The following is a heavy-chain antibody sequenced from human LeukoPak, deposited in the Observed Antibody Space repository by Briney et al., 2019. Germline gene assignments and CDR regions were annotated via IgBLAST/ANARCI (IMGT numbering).Heavy chain of an antibody. CDR2: IYYSGST. Sequence: PSETLSLTCTVSGGSISSYYWSWIRQPPGNGLEWIGYIYYSGSTNYIPSLKSRVTISVDTSKNQFSLKLSSVTAADTAVYYCARGSGGAMVEGDHDYWGQGTLVTVSS. CDR3: ARGSGGAMVEGDHDY. J-gene: IGHJ4*02. CDR1: GGSISSYY. D-gene: IGHD5-18*01. V-gene: IGHV4-59*01.